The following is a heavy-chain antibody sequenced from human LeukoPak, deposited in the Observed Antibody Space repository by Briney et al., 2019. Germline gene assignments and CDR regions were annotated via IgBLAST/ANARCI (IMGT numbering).Heavy chain of an antibody. CDR1: GFSGSSNY. CDR2: IYSGGST. D-gene: IGHD3-9*01. Sequence: PGGSLRLSCAASGFSGSSNYMSWVRQAPGKGLEWVSGIYSGGSTYYADSVKGRFTISRDNSKNTLYLQMNSLRAEDTAVYYCARELRGGLTGYVSYYYYGMDVWGQGTTVTVSS. CDR3: ARELRGGLTGYVSYYYYGMDV. J-gene: IGHJ6*02. V-gene: IGHV3-53*01.